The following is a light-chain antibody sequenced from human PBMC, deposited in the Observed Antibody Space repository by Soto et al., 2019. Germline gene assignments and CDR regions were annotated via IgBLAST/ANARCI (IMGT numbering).Light chain of an antibody. Sequence: QSALTQPPSASGSPGQSVTISCTGTSSDVGGYNYVSWYQQHPGEAPKLTIYEVTKRPSGVPDRFSGSKSGSTASLSVSGLQAEDEADYYCSSYGGNNNLLFGGGTKLTVL. CDR1: SSDVGGYNY. CDR3: SSYGGNNNLL. CDR2: EVT. V-gene: IGLV2-8*01. J-gene: IGLJ2*01.